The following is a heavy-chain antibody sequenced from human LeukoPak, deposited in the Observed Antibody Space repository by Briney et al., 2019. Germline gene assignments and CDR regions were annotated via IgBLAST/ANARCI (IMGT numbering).Heavy chain of an antibody. CDR2: IYSGGTS. Sequence: GGSLRLSCAASGFTISTNYMSWVRQGPGKGLEWVSVIYSGGTSYYADSVKGRFIISRDNSRNTLYLQMNGLRAEDTAIYYCARGADCRSTSCYADPFDSWGQGTLVTVSS. CDR1: GFTISTNY. CDR3: ARGADCRSTSCYADPFDS. D-gene: IGHD2-2*01. V-gene: IGHV3-66*01. J-gene: IGHJ4*02.